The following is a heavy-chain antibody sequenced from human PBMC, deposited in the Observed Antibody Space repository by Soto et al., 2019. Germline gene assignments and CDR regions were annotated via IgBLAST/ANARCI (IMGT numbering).Heavy chain of an antibody. CDR1: GYTFSGYY. V-gene: IGHV1-2*02. CDR3: ASAAVTGTAGLDF. Sequence: ASVKVSCKASGYTFSGYYMHWVRQAPGQGLEWMGWINPNSGGTKSAEKFQGRVTMTRDTSISTAYMELSRLTSDDTAVYYCASAAVTGTAGLDFWGQGTQVTVSS. D-gene: IGHD6-19*01. CDR2: INPNSGGT. J-gene: IGHJ4*02.